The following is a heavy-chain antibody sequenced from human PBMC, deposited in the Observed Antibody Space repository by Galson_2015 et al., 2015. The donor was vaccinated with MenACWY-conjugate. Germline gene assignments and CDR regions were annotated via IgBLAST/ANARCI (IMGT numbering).Heavy chain of an antibody. CDR2: IYSGGDT. V-gene: IGHV3-53*01. Sequence: SLRLSCATSAFSVGSNYMSWVRQAPGKGLEWVSIIYSGGDTYYADSVKGRFTISRDNSKNTLYLQMNYLRAEDTAVYYCARVGGSSLAPFDYWGQRTLVTVSS. J-gene: IGHJ4*02. CDR3: ARVGGSSLAPFDY. D-gene: IGHD6-6*01. CDR1: AFSVGSNY.